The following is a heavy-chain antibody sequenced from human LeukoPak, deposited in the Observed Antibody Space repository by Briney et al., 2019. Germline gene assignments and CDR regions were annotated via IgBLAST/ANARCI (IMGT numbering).Heavy chain of an antibody. D-gene: IGHD3-10*01. CDR1: GFTFSSYW. J-gene: IGHJ4*02. CDR3: ARGSYYYGSGSYLPVDY. V-gene: IGHV3-7*01. Sequence: GGSLRLSCAASGFTFSSYWMSWVRQAPGKGLEWVANIKQDGSEKYYVESVKGRFTISRDNAKNSLYLQMNSLRAEDTAVYYCARGSYYYGSGSYLPVDYWGQGTLVTVSS. CDR2: IKQDGSEK.